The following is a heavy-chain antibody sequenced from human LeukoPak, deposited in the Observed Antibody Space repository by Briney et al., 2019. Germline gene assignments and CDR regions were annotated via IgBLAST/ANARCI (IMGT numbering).Heavy chain of an antibody. CDR2: ISAYNGNT. CDR3: ARGPSRAYYDFWSAPFDP. CDR1: GYTFTSYG. D-gene: IGHD3-3*01. Sequence: ASVKVSCKASGYTFTSYGISWVRQAPGQGLEWMGWISAYNGNTNYAQKLQGRVTMTTDTSTSTAYMELRSLRSDDTAVYYCARGPSRAYYDFWSAPFDPWGQGTLVTVSS. J-gene: IGHJ5*02. V-gene: IGHV1-18*01.